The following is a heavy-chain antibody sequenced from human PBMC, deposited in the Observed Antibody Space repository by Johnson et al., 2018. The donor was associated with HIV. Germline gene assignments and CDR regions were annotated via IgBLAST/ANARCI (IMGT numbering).Heavy chain of an antibody. CDR2: ISYDGSST. D-gene: IGHD2-8*01. Sequence: QVQLVESGGGVVQPGRSLRLSCVASGFTFSSYAMHWVRQAPGKGLEWGTVISYDGSSTSYADAVKGRFTISRDNAKNTLYLQMDSLGAEDTAVYYCARGKYCTNGVCYTKGAFDIWGQGTMVTVSS. CDR3: ARGKYCTNGVCYTKGAFDI. J-gene: IGHJ3*02. V-gene: IGHV3-30*14. CDR1: GFTFSSYA.